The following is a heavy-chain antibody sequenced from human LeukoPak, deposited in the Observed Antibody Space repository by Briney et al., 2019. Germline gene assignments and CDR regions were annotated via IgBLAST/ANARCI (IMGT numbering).Heavy chain of an antibody. V-gene: IGHV3-7*01. CDR2: MNIDGSEK. CDR1: GFTVSSNY. D-gene: IGHD1-26*01. CDR3: ARDPVEWELLLDY. Sequence: GGSLRLSCAASGFTVSSNYMSWVRQAPGKGLEWVANMNIDGSEKYYADSAKGRFTISRDNARNSVHLQMNSPRVEDTAVYYCARDPVEWELLLDYWGQGTLVTVSS. J-gene: IGHJ4*02.